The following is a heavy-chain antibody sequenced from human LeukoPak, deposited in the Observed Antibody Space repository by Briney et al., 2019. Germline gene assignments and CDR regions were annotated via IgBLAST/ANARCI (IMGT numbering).Heavy chain of an antibody. CDR3: ARRYRDGYNEY. CDR2: IYTSGST. J-gene: IGHJ4*02. Sequence: PSQTLSLTCTVSGGSISSGSYYWSWIRQPAGKGLEWIGRIYTSGSTNYNPSLKSRVTISVDTSKNQFSLKLSSVTAADTAVYYCARRYRDGYNEYWGQGTLVTVSS. D-gene: IGHD5-24*01. CDR1: GGSISSGSYY. V-gene: IGHV4-61*02.